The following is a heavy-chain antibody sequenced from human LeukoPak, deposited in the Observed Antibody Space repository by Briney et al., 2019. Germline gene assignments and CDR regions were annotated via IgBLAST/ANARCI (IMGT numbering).Heavy chain of an antibody. CDR3: AGVIEWELLGSFDY. CDR1: GFIFSNFG. Sequence: GGSLRLSCVASGFIFSNFGMHWVRQAPGKGLEWVAFIRYDGSNKYYANSVKGRFTISRDNSKNTLYLQMNSLRAEDTAVYYCAGVIEWELLGSFDYWGQGTLVTVSS. CDR2: IRYDGSNK. J-gene: IGHJ4*02. V-gene: IGHV3-30*02. D-gene: IGHD1-26*01.